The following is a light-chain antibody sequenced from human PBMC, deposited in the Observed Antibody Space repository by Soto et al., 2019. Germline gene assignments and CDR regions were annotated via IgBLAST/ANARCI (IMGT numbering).Light chain of an antibody. Sequence: QSVLTQPASVSGSLGQSITIPCTGTSXDVGGYNYVSWYQLHPGKAPKLMIYEVSNRPSGVSNRFSGSKSGNTASLTISGLQAEDEADYYCSSYTSSSNPYVFGTGTKVTVL. CDR3: SSYTSSSNPYV. V-gene: IGLV2-14*01. J-gene: IGLJ1*01. CDR1: SXDVGGYNY. CDR2: EVS.